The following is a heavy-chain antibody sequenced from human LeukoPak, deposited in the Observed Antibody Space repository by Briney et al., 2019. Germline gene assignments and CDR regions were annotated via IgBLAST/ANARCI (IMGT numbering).Heavy chain of an antibody. V-gene: IGHV3-7*01. CDR2: INQDGSEK. Sequence: GGSLRLSCAASGFTFSSDWMSWVRQAPGKGLEGVANINQDGSEKYYVDSVKGRFTISRDNAKNSLFLQMNSLRAEDTAVYYCARAEKWGQGTLVTVSS. CDR3: ARAEK. J-gene: IGHJ4*02. CDR1: GFTFSSDW.